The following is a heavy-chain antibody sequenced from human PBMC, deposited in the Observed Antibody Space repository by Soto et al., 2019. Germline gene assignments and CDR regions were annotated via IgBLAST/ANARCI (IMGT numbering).Heavy chain of an antibody. CDR2: FDPEDGET. V-gene: IGHV1-24*01. Sequence: ASVKVSCKVSGYTLTELSMHWVRQAPGKGLEWMGGFDPEDGETIYAQKFQGRVTMTEDTSTDTAYMELSSLRSEDTAVYYCATSPHPSRCMLCGWFDPWGQGTLVTVSS. CDR3: ATSPHPSRCMLCGWFDP. CDR1: GYTLTELS. J-gene: IGHJ5*02. D-gene: IGHD2-8*01.